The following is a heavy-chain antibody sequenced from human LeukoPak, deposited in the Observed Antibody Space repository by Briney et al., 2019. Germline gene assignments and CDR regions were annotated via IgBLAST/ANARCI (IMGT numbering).Heavy chain of an antibody. D-gene: IGHD3-3*01. J-gene: IGHJ4*02. CDR1: GFTFSSYA. CDR2: ISGSGGST. V-gene: IGHV3-23*01. Sequence: PGGSLRLSCAASGFTFSSYAMSWVRQAPGKGLEWVSAISGSGGSTYYADSMKGRFTISRDNSKNTLYLQMNSLRAEDTAVYYCAKSQDDFWSGYPLFLDYWGQGTLVTVSS. CDR3: AKSQDDFWSGYPLFLDY.